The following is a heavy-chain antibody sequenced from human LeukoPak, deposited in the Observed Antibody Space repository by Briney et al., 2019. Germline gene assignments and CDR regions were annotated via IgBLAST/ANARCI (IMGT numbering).Heavy chain of an antibody. Sequence: SETLSLTCIVSGGSIGTYYWSWIRQSPGKGLEWIGYIYVTGSTRYNPYLQSRVTISVDTSRNQFFLKMSSVPAADTAVYYCAGHTGGGIEDMDVWGTGTKVTVSS. J-gene: IGHJ6*03. V-gene: IGHV4-59*08. CDR2: IYVTGST. CDR3: AGHTGGGIEDMDV. CDR1: GGSIGTYY. D-gene: IGHD3-16*02.